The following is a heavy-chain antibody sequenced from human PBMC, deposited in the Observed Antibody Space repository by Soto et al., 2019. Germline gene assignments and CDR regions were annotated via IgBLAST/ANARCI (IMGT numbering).Heavy chain of an antibody. CDR3: ATTHSYYYDTSGPDAFDI. CDR2: INPNSGAT. Sequence: ASVKVSCKASGYTFTGYYMHWVRQAPGQGLEWMGWINPNSGATNYAQKFQGWVTMTRDTSISIAYMELSRLRSDDTAVYYCATTHSYYYDTSGPDAFDIWGQGTMVTVSS. D-gene: IGHD3-22*01. V-gene: IGHV1-2*04. CDR1: GYTFTGYY. J-gene: IGHJ3*02.